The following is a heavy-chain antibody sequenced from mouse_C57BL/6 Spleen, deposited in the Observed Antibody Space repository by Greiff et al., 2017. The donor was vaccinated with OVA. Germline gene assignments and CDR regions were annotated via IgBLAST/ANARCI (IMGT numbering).Heavy chain of an antibody. CDR2: FHPYNDDT. J-gene: IGHJ4*01. Sequence: QVQLKESGAELVKPGASVKMSCKASGYTFTTYPIEWMKQNHGKSLEWIGNFHPYNDDTKYNEKFKGKATLTVEKSSSTVYLELSRLTSDDSAVYYCARGDYDRDYYAMDYWGQGTSVTVSS. V-gene: IGHV1-47*01. CDR1: GYTFTTYP. D-gene: IGHD2-4*01. CDR3: ARGDYDRDYYAMDY.